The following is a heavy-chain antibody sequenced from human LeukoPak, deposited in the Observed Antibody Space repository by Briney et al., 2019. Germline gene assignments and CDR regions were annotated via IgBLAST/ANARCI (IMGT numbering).Heavy chain of an antibody. Sequence: GGSLRLSCAASGFTFSSYAMSWVRQAPGKGLEWVSAISGSGGSTYYADSVKGRFTISRDNSKNTLYLQMNSLRAEDTAVYYCAKIPYDSSGYYYFDYWGQGTLVTVSS. CDR2: ISGSGGST. J-gene: IGHJ4*02. CDR1: GFTFSSYA. D-gene: IGHD3-22*01. V-gene: IGHV3-23*01. CDR3: AKIPYDSSGYYYFDY.